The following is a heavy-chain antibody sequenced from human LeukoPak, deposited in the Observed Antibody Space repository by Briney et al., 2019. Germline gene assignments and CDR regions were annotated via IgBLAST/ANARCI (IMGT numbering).Heavy chain of an antibody. J-gene: IGHJ4*02. D-gene: IGHD3-10*01. Sequence: GGSLRLSCAASGFTFSSYGMHWVRQAPGKGLEWVAVISYDGSNKYYADSVKGRFTISRDNSKNTLYLQMNSLRAEGTAVYYCAKVYYGSGSYDYWGQGTLVTVSS. CDR2: ISYDGSNK. CDR1: GFTFSSYG. CDR3: AKVYYGSGSYDY. V-gene: IGHV3-30*18.